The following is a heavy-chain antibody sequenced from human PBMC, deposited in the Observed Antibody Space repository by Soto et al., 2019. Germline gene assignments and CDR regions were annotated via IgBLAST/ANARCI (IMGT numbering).Heavy chain of an antibody. Sequence: SETLSLTCAVYGGSFSGYYWSWIRQPPGKGLEWIGEINHSGSTNYNPSLKSRVTISVDTSKNQFSLKLSSVTAADTAVYYCAVVGEQLVIDDWGQGTLVTVSS. J-gene: IGHJ4*02. CDR1: GGSFSGYY. D-gene: IGHD6-6*01. CDR2: INHSGST. V-gene: IGHV4-34*01. CDR3: AVVGEQLVIDD.